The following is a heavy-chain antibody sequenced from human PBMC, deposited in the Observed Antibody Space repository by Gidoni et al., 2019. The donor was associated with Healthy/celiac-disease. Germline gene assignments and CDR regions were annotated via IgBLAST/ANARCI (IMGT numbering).Heavy chain of an antibody. CDR2: ISAYDGNT. CDR3: ARGTGRFLEWLVDYYYYGMDV. J-gene: IGHJ6*02. D-gene: IGHD3-3*01. Sequence: QVQLVQSGAEVKKPGASVKVSCKASGSTFTSYGISWVRQAPGQGLEWMGWISAYDGNTNYAQKLQGRVTMTTDTSTSTAYMELRSLRSDDTAVYYCARGTGRFLEWLVDYYYYGMDVWGQGTTVTVSS. CDR1: GSTFTSYG. V-gene: IGHV1-18*01.